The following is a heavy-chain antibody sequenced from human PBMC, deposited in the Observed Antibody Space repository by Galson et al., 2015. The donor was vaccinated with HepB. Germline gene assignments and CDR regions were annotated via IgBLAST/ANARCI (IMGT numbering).Heavy chain of an antibody. CDR2: ISYEGSNK. CDR1: GFTFSSYA. V-gene: IGHV3-30*04. J-gene: IGHJ3*02. CDR3: ARGTMVRGEDAFDI. D-gene: IGHD3-10*01. Sequence: SLRLSCAASGFTFSSYAMHWVRQAPGKGLEWVAVISYEGSNKYYADSVKGRFTISRDNSKNTLYLQMNSLRAEDTAVYYCARGTMVRGEDAFDIWGQGTMVTVSS.